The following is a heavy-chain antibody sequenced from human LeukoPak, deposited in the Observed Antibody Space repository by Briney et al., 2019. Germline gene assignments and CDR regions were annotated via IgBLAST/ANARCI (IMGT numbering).Heavy chain of an antibody. CDR1: GFTFRNHA. CDR2: IGGGGTST. Sequence: SGGSLRLSCAASGFTFRNHAMNWVRQAPGKGLEWVSDIGGGGTSTYYADSVKGRFTISRDNSKNTLCLQMNSLGAEDTAVYYCVRRGRDGYNSPLDYWGQGTLVTVSS. D-gene: IGHD5-24*01. CDR3: VRRGRDGYNSPLDY. J-gene: IGHJ4*02. V-gene: IGHV3-23*01.